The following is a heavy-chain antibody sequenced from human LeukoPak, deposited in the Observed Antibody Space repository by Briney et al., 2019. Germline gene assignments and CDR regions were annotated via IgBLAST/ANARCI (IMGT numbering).Heavy chain of an antibody. J-gene: IGHJ5*02. V-gene: IGHV4-61*02. Sequence: SETLSLTCTVSGGSISSGSYYWRWIRQPAGKGLEWIGRIYTSGSTNYSPSLKSRVTISVDTSKNQFSLKLSSVPAADTAVYYCARAVPAALVSRWFDPWGQGTLVTVSS. CDR1: GGSISSGSYY. CDR3: ARAVPAALVSRWFDP. D-gene: IGHD2-2*01. CDR2: IYTSGST.